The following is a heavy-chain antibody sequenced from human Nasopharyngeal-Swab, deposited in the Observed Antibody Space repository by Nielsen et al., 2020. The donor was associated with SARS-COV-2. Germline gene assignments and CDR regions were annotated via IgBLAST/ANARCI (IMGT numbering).Heavy chain of an antibody. Sequence: WVRQAPGQGLEWMGWMNPNSGNTGCAQKFQGRVTITRNTSISTAYMELSSLRSEDTAVYYCALPSAAYYYYGMDVWGQGTTVTVSS. CDR2: MNPNSGNT. D-gene: IGHD2-2*01. CDR3: ALPSAAYYYYGMDV. V-gene: IGHV1-8*03. J-gene: IGHJ6*02.